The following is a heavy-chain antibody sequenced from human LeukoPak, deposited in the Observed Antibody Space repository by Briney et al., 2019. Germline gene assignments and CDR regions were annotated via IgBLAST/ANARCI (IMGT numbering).Heavy chain of an antibody. CDR3: ARVGDYSPRGWFDP. CDR1: GYTLTELS. CDR2: FDPEDGET. Sequence: ASVKVSCKVSGYTLTELSMHWVRQAPGKGVEGMGGFDPEDGETFYAQKFQGRVTITRDMSTRTLYMELSSLRSEDTAFYYCARVGDYSPRGWFDPWGQGTLVTVSS. D-gene: IGHD4-11*01. V-gene: IGHV1-24*01. J-gene: IGHJ5*02.